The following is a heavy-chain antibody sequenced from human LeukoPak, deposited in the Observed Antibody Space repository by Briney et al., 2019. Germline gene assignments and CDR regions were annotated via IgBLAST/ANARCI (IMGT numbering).Heavy chain of an antibody. J-gene: IGHJ5*02. Sequence: SETLSLTCAVYVGSFSGYYWSWIPQPPGKGLEWIGEIKHSESINYNPPVKSRFTISVDTSKNQFSLKLSAVTAGDTAVYYCERRLQWLDWFDPGGQGTLVTVSS. CDR2: IKHSESI. CDR1: VGSFSGYY. CDR3: ERRLQWLDWFDP. D-gene: IGHD6-19*01. V-gene: IGHV4-34*01.